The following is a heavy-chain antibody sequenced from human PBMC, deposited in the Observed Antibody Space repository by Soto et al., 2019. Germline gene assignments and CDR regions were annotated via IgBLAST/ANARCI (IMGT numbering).Heavy chain of an antibody. D-gene: IGHD6-13*01. CDR1: GFAFSAYW. CDR3: AREDWYHFDY. CDR2: LDLQGRAT. Sequence: GGSLRLSCAASGFAFSAYWMAWVRQAPGKGLDWVAILDLQGRATKYADSVEGRFTISRDNAENSLYLQMDGLRTEDTAMYFCAREDWYHFDYWGQGVPVTVSS. J-gene: IGHJ4*02. V-gene: IGHV3-7*03.